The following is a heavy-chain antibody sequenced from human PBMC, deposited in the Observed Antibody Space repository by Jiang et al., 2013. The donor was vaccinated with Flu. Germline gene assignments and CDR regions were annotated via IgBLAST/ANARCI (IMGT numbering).Heavy chain of an antibody. CDR3: ARRPNRRELYYDILTGGGYFDY. CDR2: INHSGST. J-gene: IGHJ4*02. D-gene: IGHD3-9*01. V-gene: IGHV4-34*01. Sequence: LLKPSETLSLTCAVYGGSFSGYYWSWIRQPPGKGLEWIGEINHSGSTNYNPSLKSRVTISVDTSKNQFSLKLSSVTAADTAVYYCARRPNRRELYYDILTGGGYFDYWGQGTLVTVSS. CDR1: GGSFSGYY.